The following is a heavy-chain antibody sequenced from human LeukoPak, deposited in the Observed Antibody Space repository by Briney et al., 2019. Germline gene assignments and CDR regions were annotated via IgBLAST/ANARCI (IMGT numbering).Heavy chain of an antibody. D-gene: IGHD3-10*01. V-gene: IGHV3-30*03. J-gene: IGHJ4*02. CDR2: ISYDGSNK. CDR3: ARGSGAYGSGSFQDY. Sequence: PGRSLRLSCAASGFTFSSYGMHWVRQAPGKGLEWVAVISYDGSNKYYADSVKGRFTISRDNSKNTLYLQMNSLRAEDTAVYYCARGSGAYGSGSFQDYWGQGTLVTVSS. CDR1: GFTFSSYG.